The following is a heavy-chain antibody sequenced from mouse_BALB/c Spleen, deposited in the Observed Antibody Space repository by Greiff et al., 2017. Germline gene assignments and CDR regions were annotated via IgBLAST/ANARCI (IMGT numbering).Heavy chain of an antibody. CDR3: ARSDYDAPFYYAMDY. J-gene: IGHJ4*01. V-gene: IGHV1S34*01. D-gene: IGHD2-4*01. Sequence: LVKTGASVKISCKASGYSFTGYYMHWVKQSHGKSLEWIGYISCYNGATSYNQKFKGKATFTVDTSSSTAYMQFNSLTSEDSAVYYCARSDYDAPFYYAMDYWGQGTSVTVSS. CDR1: GYSFTGYY. CDR2: ISCYNGAT.